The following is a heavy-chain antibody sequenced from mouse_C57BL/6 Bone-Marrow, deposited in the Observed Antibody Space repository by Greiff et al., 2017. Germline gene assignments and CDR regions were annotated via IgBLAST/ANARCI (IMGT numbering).Heavy chain of an antibody. CDR1: GFNIKDYY. D-gene: IGHD1-1*01. CDR3: TRSLIYYGTNY. V-gene: IGHV14-2*01. J-gene: IGHJ2*01. Sequence: VQLKESGAELVKPGASVKLSCTASGFNIKDYYIHWVKQRPEQGLEWIGRIDPEDGETKYAPKFQDKATLTADTSSNTAYLQLSSLTSEDTAVYYCTRSLIYYGTNYWGQGTTLTVSS. CDR2: IDPEDGET.